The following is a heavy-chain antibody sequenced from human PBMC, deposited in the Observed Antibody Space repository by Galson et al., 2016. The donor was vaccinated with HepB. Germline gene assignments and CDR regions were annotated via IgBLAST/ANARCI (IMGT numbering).Heavy chain of an antibody. CDR2: FYRGGST. Sequence: SLRLSCAASGFSVSTNYINWVRQAPGKGLEWVSVFYRGGSTYYADSVKGRFTLSRDNSKNTVYLQMDSLRAEDTAVYYCARVGGHGLTFCGGDGYYGALDIWGQGTMVTVSS. CDR1: GFSVSTNY. J-gene: IGHJ3*02. CDR3: ARVGGHGLTFCGGDGYYGALDI. D-gene: IGHD2-21*02. V-gene: IGHV3-53*01.